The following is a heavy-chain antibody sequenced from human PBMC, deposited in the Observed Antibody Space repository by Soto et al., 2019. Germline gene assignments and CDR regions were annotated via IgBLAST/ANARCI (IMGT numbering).Heavy chain of an antibody. CDR1: GGSISSSNW. V-gene: IGHV4-4*02. CDR2: IYHSGST. D-gene: IGHD3-16*01. J-gene: IGHJ3*02. Sequence: QVQLQESGPGLVKPSGTLSLTCAVSGGSISSSNWWSWVRQPPGKGLEWIGEIYHSGSTNYNPSLKSRGTRSVDKSKNQFSLKLSSVTAADTAVYYCARVGAARTTLNLHGAFDIWGQGTMVTVSS. CDR3: ARVGAARTTLNLHGAFDI.